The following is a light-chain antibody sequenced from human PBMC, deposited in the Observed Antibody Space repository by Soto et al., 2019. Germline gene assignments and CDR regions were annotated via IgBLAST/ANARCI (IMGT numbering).Light chain of an antibody. CDR2: GAS. V-gene: IGKV3-15*01. CDR3: QQVNSYPPFT. J-gene: IGKJ3*01. CDR1: QSVSSN. Sequence: EIVMTQSPATLSVSPGERATLSCRASQSVSSNLAWYQQKPGQAPRLLIYGASTLQSGVPSRFSGSGSGTNFTLTISGLQPEDFATYYCQQVNSYPPFTFGPGTKVDLK.